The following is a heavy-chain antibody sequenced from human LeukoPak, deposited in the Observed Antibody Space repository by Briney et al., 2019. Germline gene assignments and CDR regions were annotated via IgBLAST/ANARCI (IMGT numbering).Heavy chain of an antibody. Sequence: GASVKVSCKASGYTFTGYYMHWVRQAPGQGLEWMGWINPNSGGTNYAQKFQGRVTMTRDTSISTAYMELSRLRSDDTAVYYCARDIGIAARPYYYYYYMDVWGKGTTVTVSS. V-gene: IGHV1-2*02. J-gene: IGHJ6*03. D-gene: IGHD6-6*01. CDR3: ARDIGIAARPYYYYYYMDV. CDR1: GYTFTGYY. CDR2: INPNSGGT.